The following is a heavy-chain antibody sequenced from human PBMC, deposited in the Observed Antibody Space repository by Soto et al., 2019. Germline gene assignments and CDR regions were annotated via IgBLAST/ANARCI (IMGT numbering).Heavy chain of an antibody. CDR2: ISYDGSNK. D-gene: IGHD1-26*01. Sequence: QVQLVESGGGVVQPGRSLRLSCAASGFTFSSYAMHWVRQAPGKGLEWVAVISYDGSNKYCADSVKGRFTISRDNSKNTLYLQMNSLRAEDTAVYYCARDTVGATDYWGQGTLVTVSS. CDR1: GFTFSSYA. CDR3: ARDTVGATDY. J-gene: IGHJ4*02. V-gene: IGHV3-30-3*01.